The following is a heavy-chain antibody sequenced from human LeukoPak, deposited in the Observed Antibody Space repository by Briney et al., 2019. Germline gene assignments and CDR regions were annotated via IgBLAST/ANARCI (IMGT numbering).Heavy chain of an antibody. Sequence: ASVKVSCEVSGYTLTELSTHWVRQAPGKGLEWMGGFDPEDGETIYAQKFQGRVTMTEDTSTDTAYMELSSLRSEDTAVYYCATETGDRGYFDYWGQGTLVTVSS. CDR1: GYTLTELS. D-gene: IGHD7-27*01. CDR3: ATETGDRGYFDY. CDR2: FDPEDGET. J-gene: IGHJ4*02. V-gene: IGHV1-24*01.